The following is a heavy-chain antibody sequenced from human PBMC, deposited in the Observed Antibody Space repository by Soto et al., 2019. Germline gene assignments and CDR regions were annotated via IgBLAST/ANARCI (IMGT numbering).Heavy chain of an antibody. J-gene: IGHJ4*02. D-gene: IGHD3-3*01. Sequence: PWGSLRLSCSASGFTFSCSAMHWFRQASGKGLEWVGRIRSKANSYATAYVVSVKGRFTISRDDSRNTAYLQMNSLKTEDTAVYYCARGVYDFWNGHPKGLDYWGQGTVVTVSS. CDR1: GFTFSCSA. CDR3: ARGVYDFWNGHPKGLDY. CDR2: IRSKANSYAT. V-gene: IGHV3-73*01.